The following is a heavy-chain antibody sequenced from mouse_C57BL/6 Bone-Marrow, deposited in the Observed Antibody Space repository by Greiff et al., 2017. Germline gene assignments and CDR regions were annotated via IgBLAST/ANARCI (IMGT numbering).Heavy chain of an antibody. CDR2: ISNGGGST. J-gene: IGHJ2*01. CDR3: ARHYGSSYDYFDY. Sequence: EVKLVESGGGLVQPGGSLKLSCAASGFTFSDYYMYWVRQTPEKRLEWVAYISNGGGSTYYPDTVKGRFTISRDNAKNTLYLQMSRLKSEDTAMYDCARHYGSSYDYFDYWGQGTTLTVSS. CDR1: GFTFSDYY. V-gene: IGHV5-12*01. D-gene: IGHD1-1*01.